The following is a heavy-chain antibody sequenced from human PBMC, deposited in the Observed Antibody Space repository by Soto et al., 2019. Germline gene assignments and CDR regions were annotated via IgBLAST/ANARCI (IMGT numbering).Heavy chain of an antibody. CDR3: ARSGIVVVTIPKNDAFAI. CDR2: INPNSGGT. V-gene: IGHV1-2*04. Sequence: GASVKVSCKASGYTSTGYYMHWVRQALGQGLEWMGWINPNSGGTNYAQKFQGWVTMTRDTSISTAYMELSRLRSDDTAVYYCARSGIVVVTIPKNDAFAIWGQGTMVTVSS. J-gene: IGHJ3*02. D-gene: IGHD2-21*02. CDR1: GYTSTGYY.